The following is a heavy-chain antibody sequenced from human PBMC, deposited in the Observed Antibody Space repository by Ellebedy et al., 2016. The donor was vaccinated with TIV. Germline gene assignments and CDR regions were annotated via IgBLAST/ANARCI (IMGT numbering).Heavy chain of an antibody. V-gene: IGHV3-21*01. D-gene: IGHD2-21*02. Sequence: GESLKISCAASGFILSSYSMNWVRQAPGKGLEWVSSITSSGSYMYYADSVRGRFTISRDNSKNTLYLQMNSLRAEDTAVYYCARGACGGDCEVGWYFDLWGRGTLVTVSS. CDR3: ARGACGGDCEVGWYFDL. CDR1: GFILSSYS. CDR2: ITSSGSYM. J-gene: IGHJ2*01.